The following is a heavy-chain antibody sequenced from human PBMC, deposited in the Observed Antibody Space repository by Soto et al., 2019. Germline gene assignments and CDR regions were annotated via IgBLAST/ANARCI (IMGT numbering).Heavy chain of an antibody. J-gene: IGHJ6*02. Sequence: GASVKVSCKDSGGLFSSFAISWVRQAPGQGLEWMGGIIPVFGTTNYAQKFQGRVTITADESTSTAYMELSSLRSEDTAVYYCARRGSGSYYYGMDVWGQGTTVTVSS. D-gene: IGHD3-10*01. V-gene: IGHV1-69*13. CDR3: ARRGSGSYYYGMDV. CDR2: IIPVFGTT. CDR1: GGLFSSFA.